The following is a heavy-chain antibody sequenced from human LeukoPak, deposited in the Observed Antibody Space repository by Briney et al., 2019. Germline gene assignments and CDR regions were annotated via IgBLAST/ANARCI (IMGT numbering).Heavy chain of an antibody. CDR1: GYTFNTYG. V-gene: IGHV1-18*04. CDR3: ARDKAFLGYYDTSGYFQQWFDS. D-gene: IGHD3-22*01. CDR2: ISPYNGDT. J-gene: IGHJ5*01. Sequence: ASVKVSCKASGYTFNTYGITWVRQAPGQGLEWMGWISPYNGDTHYAQKFRDRVTMTTDTSTSTAYMDLRSLGFDDTAVYYCARDKAFLGYYDTSGYFQQWFDSWGQGTLVTVSS.